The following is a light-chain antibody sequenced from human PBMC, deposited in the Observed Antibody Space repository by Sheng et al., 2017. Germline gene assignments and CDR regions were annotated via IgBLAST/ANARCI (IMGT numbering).Light chain of an antibody. V-gene: IGKV3-15*01. CDR3: QQYNDWPLT. CDR2: GAS. CDR1: QSISSN. J-gene: IGKJ4*01. Sequence: EIVMTQSPATLSVSPGERATLSCRASQSISSNLAWYQQKLGQAPRLLIYGASTRATGIPARFSGSGSGTEFTLTISSLQSEDFAVYYCQQYNDWPLTFGGGTKGGD.